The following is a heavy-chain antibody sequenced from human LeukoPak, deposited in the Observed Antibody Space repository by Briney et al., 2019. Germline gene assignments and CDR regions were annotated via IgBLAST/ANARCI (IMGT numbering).Heavy chain of an antibody. V-gene: IGHV3-33*01. CDR1: GFTFSSYG. J-gene: IGHJ4*02. D-gene: IGHD3-22*01. CDR2: IWYDGSSK. CDR3: ARHKRPYDSNGHYPDY. Sequence: PGRSLRLSCAASGFTFSSYGMHWVRQAPGKGLEWVALIWYDGSSKHYADSVRGRFTISRDNSKNTLYLQMNSLRAEDTAVYYCARHKRPYDSNGHYPDYWGQGTLVTVSS.